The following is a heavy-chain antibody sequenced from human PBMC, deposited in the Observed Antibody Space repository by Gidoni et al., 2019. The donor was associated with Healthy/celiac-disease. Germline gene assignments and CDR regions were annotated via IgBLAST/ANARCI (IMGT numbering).Heavy chain of an antibody. J-gene: IGHJ6*03. V-gene: IGHV1-69*01. D-gene: IGHD3-10*01. CDR3: ARERVRGVIHYYYMDV. Sequence: QVQLVQSGAEVKKPGSSVKVSCKPSGGTFSSYAISWVRQAPGQGLEWMGGIIPIFGTANYAQKFQGRVTITADESTSTAYMELSSLRSEDTAVYYCARERVRGVIHYYYMDVWGKGTTVTVSS. CDR1: GGTFSSYA. CDR2: IIPIFGTA.